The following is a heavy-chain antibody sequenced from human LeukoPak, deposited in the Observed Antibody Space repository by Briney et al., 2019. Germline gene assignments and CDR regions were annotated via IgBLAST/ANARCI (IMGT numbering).Heavy chain of an antibody. CDR1: GYTFTSYY. Sequence: GASVKVSCKASGYTFTSYYMHWVRQAPGQGLEWMGWINPNSGGTNYAQKFQGRVTMTRDTSISTAYMELSRLRSDDTAVYYCASQYSSGWYGVDYWGQGTLVTVSS. D-gene: IGHD6-19*01. V-gene: IGHV1-2*02. CDR3: ASQYSSGWYGVDY. CDR2: INPNSGGT. J-gene: IGHJ4*02.